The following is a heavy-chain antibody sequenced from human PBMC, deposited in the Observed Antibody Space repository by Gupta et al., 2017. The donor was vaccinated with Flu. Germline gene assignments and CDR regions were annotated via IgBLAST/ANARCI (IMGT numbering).Heavy chain of an antibody. CDR3: AKDSLSSSWALFDH. Sequence: RTAPRKGLEWVSSISWNSATIAYADSAEGRFTISRDNAKNSLHLEMNNLRAEDTALYFCAKDSLSSSWALFDHWGQGTMVTLSS. V-gene: IGHV3-9*01. D-gene: IGHD6-13*01. J-gene: IGHJ4*02. CDR2: ISWNSATI.